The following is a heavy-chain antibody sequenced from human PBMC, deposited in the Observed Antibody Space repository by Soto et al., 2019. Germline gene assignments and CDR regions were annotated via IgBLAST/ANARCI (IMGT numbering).Heavy chain of an antibody. CDR2: ILHDGSNE. D-gene: IGHD3-9*01. Sequence: GGSLRLSCAAPGFTFSNYGMHWVRQAPGKGLEWVALILHDGSNEYYADSVKGRFTISRDNSKNTLYLQMNSLRAEDTAVYYCAKREYYDILNGSAYYYGMDVWGQGTTVTVSS. CDR3: AKREYYDILNGSAYYYGMDV. V-gene: IGHV3-30*18. J-gene: IGHJ6*02. CDR1: GFTFSNYG.